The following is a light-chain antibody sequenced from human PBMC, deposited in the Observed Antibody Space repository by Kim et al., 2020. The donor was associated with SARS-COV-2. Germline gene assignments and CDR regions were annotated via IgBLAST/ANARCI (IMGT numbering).Light chain of an antibody. CDR1: SSDVGGYNY. Sequence: GSPEQSVTISCTGTSSDVGGYNYVSWYQQHPGKAPKLMIYEVSKRPSGVPDRFSGSKSGNTASLTVSGLQAEDEADYYCSSYAGKVFGTGTKVTVL. CDR2: EVS. CDR3: SSYAGKV. J-gene: IGLJ1*01. V-gene: IGLV2-8*01.